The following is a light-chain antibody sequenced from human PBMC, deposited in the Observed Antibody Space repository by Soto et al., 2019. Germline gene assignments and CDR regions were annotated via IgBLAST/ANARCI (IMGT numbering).Light chain of an antibody. Sequence: EIVLTQSPATLSASPGERVTLSCRASQSISTNLAWYQQKPGQAPRFLIYGAYIRATGIPARFSGSGSGTEFTLSIGSLQSEDFAVYYCQQYNNWPPLYTFGQGTKLEIK. CDR3: QQYNNWPPLYT. CDR2: GAY. J-gene: IGKJ2*01. V-gene: IGKV3D-15*01. CDR1: QSISTN.